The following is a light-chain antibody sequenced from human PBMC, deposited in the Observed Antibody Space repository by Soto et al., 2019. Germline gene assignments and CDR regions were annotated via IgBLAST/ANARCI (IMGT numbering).Light chain of an antibody. Sequence: DIQMTQSPSSLSASVGDRVTITCRASQSISSYLNWYQQQPGKAPKLLIYAASSLQSGVPSRFGGSRSGTDFTLTISSLQPEDFATYYCQQSYSSPPTFGQGTKVEIK. CDR3: QQSYSSPPT. V-gene: IGKV1-39*01. CDR2: AAS. J-gene: IGKJ1*01. CDR1: QSISSY.